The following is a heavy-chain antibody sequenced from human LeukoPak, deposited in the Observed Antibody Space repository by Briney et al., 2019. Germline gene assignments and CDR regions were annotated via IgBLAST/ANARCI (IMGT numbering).Heavy chain of an antibody. CDR3: AADHVDIVATIPQASAWYGMDV. V-gene: IGHV1-58*01. J-gene: IGHJ6*02. CDR2: IVVGSGNT. D-gene: IGHD5-12*01. CDR1: GFTFTSSA. Sequence: SVKVSCKASGFTFTSSAVQWVRQARGQRLEWIGWIVVGSGNTNYAQKFQERVTITRDMSTSTAYMELSSLRSEDTAVYYCAADHVDIVATIPQASAWYGMDVWGQGTTVTVSS.